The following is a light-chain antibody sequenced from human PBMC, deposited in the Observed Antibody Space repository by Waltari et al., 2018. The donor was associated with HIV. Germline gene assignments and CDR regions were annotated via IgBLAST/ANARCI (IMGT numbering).Light chain of an antibody. CDR3: CSYAGSSTWV. V-gene: IGLV2-23*02. CDR2: EVT. CDR1: SSAVGSYSL. Sequence: SALTQPASVSASPGQSITISCAGTSSAVGSYSLVSWYQQHPEQAPKLIIYEVTKRPSGISNRFSGSKSGNTASLTISGLQAEDEADYYCCSYAGSSTWVFGGGTKLTVL. J-gene: IGLJ3*02.